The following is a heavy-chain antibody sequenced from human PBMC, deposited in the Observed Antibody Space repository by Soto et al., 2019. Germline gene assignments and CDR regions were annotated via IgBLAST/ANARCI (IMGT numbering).Heavy chain of an antibody. CDR2: IYYSGST. Sequence: SETLSLTCTVSGGSISGYYWSWIRQPPGKGLEWIGYIYYSGSTNYNPSLKSRVTISVDTSKNQFSLKLSSVTAADTAVYYCARAGTDIVATSPFDYWGQGTLVTVSS. J-gene: IGHJ4*02. CDR3: ARAGTDIVATSPFDY. V-gene: IGHV4-59*01. CDR1: GGSISGYY. D-gene: IGHD5-12*01.